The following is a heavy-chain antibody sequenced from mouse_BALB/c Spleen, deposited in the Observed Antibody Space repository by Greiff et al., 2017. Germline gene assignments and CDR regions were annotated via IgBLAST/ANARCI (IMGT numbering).Heavy chain of an antibody. Sequence: EVQLQESGAELVKPGASVKLSCTASGFNIKDTYMHWVKQRPEQGLEWIGRIDPANGNTKYDPKFQGKATITADTSSNTAYLQLSSLTSEDTAVYYCARCYYGSSCAMDYWGQGTSVTVSS. CDR3: ARCYYGSSCAMDY. CDR1: GFNIKDTY. CDR2: IDPANGNT. D-gene: IGHD1-1*01. V-gene: IGHV14-3*02. J-gene: IGHJ4*01.